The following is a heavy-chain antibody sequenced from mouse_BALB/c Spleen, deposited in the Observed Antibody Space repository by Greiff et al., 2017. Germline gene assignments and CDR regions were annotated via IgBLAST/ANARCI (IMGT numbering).Heavy chain of an antibody. CDR3: AKGPPDY. J-gene: IGHJ2*01. CDR2: IDPANGNT. CDR1: GFNIKDTY. V-gene: IGHV14-3*02. D-gene: IGHD3-3*01. Sequence: EVQLQESGAELVKPGASVKLSCTASGFNIKDTYMHWVKQRPEQGLGWIGRIDPANGNTKYDPKFQGKATITADTSSNTAYLQLSSLTSEDTAVYYCAKGPPDYWGQGTTLTVSS.